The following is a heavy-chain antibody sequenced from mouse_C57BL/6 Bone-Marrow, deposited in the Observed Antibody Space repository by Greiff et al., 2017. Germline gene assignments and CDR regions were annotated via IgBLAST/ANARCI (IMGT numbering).Heavy chain of an antibody. CDR1: GYTFTDYA. J-gene: IGHJ2*01. D-gene: IGHD1-1*02. CDR2: IYPGSGST. Sequence: QVQLQQSGPELVRPGVSVKISCKGSGYTFTDYAMHWVKQSHAKSLEWIGDIYPGSGSTNYNEKFKSKATLTVDPSSRTAYMQLSSLTSEDSAVYYCARRWDYFDYWGQGTTLTVSS. V-gene: IGHV1-67*01. CDR3: ARRWDYFDY.